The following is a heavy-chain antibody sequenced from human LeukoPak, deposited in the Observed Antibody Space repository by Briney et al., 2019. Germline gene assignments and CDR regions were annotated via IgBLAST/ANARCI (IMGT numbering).Heavy chain of an antibody. D-gene: IGHD3-3*01. CDR3: ARGTYDFWSGYYLIY. CDR2: IYHSGST. CDR1: GYSISSGYY. Sequence: SETLSLTCTVSGYSISSGYYWGWIRQPPGKGLEWIGSIYHSGSTYYNPSLKSRVTISVDTSKNQFSLKLSSVTAADTAVYYCARGTYDFWSGYYLIYWGQGTLVTVSS. J-gene: IGHJ4*02. V-gene: IGHV4-38-2*02.